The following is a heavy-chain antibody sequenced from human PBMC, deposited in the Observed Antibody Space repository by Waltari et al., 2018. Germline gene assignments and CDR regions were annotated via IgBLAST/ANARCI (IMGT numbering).Heavy chain of an antibody. V-gene: IGHV3-20*04. D-gene: IGHD6-6*01. CDR1: GFTFDDYG. Sequence: EVQLVESGGGVVRPGGSLRLSCAASGFTFDDYGMSWVRQVPGKGLEWVFGFSWNGGSIGYADSVKGRFTISRDNAKNSLYLQINSLRAEDTALYYCAKGVGSSGDYFDYWGQGTLVTVSS. J-gene: IGHJ4*02. CDR3: AKGVGSSGDYFDY. CDR2: FSWNGGSI.